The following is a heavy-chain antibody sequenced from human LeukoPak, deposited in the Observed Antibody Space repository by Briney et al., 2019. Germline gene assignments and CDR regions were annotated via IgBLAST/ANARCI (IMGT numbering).Heavy chain of an antibody. D-gene: IGHD6-13*01. CDR1: GFTFSSYW. Sequence: GGSLRLSCAASGFTFSSYWMHWDRQAPGKGLVWVSRINSDGSSTSYADSVKGRFTISRDNAKNTLYLQMNSLRAEDTAVYYCASPSGYSSSRYDFDYWGQGTLVTVSS. CDR3: ASPSGYSSSRYDFDY. CDR2: INSDGSST. J-gene: IGHJ4*02. V-gene: IGHV3-74*01.